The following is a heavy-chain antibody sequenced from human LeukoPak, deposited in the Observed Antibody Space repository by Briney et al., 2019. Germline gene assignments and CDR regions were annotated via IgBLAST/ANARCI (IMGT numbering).Heavy chain of an antibody. CDR1: GFTFRSYE. CDR3: AGNMVRGVRYFDY. CDR2: ISSSGSTI. Sequence: GGSLRLSCAASGFTFRSYEMNWVRQAPGKGLEWVSYISSSGSTIYYADSVKGRFTISRDNAKNSLYLQMNSLRAEDTAVYYCAGNMVRGVRYFDYWGQGTLVTVSS. V-gene: IGHV3-48*03. J-gene: IGHJ4*02. D-gene: IGHD3-10*01.